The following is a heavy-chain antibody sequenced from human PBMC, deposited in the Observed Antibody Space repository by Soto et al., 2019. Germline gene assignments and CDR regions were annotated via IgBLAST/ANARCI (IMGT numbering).Heavy chain of an antibody. CDR2: ISGNGDST. V-gene: IGHV3-23*01. Sequence: DVQLLESGGGLVQPGGSLRLSCAASGFMFRTYAMTWVRQASGKGLEWVSSISGNGDSTYYADSVKGRFTVSRDNSKSTLYLQMSRVTVEDTSIYYCAKDPTRITAWYFDSWGRGTRVSVSS. J-gene: IGHJ2*01. D-gene: IGHD3-16*01. CDR3: AKDPTRITAWYFDS. CDR1: GFMFRTYA.